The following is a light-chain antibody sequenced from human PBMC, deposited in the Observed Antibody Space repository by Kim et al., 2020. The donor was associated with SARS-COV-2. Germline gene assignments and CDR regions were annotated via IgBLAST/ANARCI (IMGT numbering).Light chain of an antibody. V-gene: IGKV1-27*01. CDR3: QKYNSAPWT. CDR2: AAS. Sequence: ASVGDRVTITGRASQDIANSLAWYQQKPGKVPQVLIYAASTLQSGVPSRFSGIGSGTEFTLTIGSLQTEDVATYYCQKYNSAPWTFGPGTKVDIK. CDR1: QDIANS. J-gene: IGKJ1*01.